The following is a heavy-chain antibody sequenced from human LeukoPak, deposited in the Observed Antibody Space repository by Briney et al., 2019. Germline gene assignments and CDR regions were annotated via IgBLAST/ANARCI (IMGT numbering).Heavy chain of an antibody. CDR2: IKQDGSEK. J-gene: IGHJ6*02. Sequence: QSGGSLRLSCAASGFTFSSYWMSWVRQAPEKGLEWVANIKQDGSEKYYVDSVKGRFTISRDNAKNSLYLQMNSLRAEDTAVYYCARGAFYDFWSGYFAALNYYYGMDVWGQGTTVTVSS. V-gene: IGHV3-7*01. D-gene: IGHD3-3*01. CDR1: GFTFSSYW. CDR3: ARGAFYDFWSGYFAALNYYYGMDV.